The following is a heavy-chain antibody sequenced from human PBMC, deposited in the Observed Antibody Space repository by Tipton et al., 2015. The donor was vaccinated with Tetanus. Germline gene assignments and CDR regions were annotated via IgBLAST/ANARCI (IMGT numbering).Heavy chain of an antibody. D-gene: IGHD4-11*01. CDR3: ASGSTLDY. Sequence: SLRLSCAAPGFTFSTYWMHWVRQAPGKGLMWVSRINGHGTNTAYADSVKGRFTISRDNAKNTLYLQMNSLTAEDSAVYYCASGSTLDYWGQGTLVTVSS. J-gene: IGHJ4*02. V-gene: IGHV3-74*01. CDR2: INGHGTNT. CDR1: GFTFSTYW.